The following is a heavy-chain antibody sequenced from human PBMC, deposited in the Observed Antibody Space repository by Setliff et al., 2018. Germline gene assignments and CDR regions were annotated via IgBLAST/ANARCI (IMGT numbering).Heavy chain of an antibody. Sequence: GGSLRLSCAASGFTFSNAWMSWVRQAPGKGLEWVGRIKSKTDGGTTDYAAPVKGRFTISRDDSKNTLYLQMNSLKTEDTAVYYCTTSISEDYDCGENEGVYYYYYYMDVWGKGTTVTVSS. V-gene: IGHV3-15*01. D-gene: IGHD4-17*01. CDR3: TTSISEDYDCGENEGVYYYYYYMDV. CDR2: IKSKTDGGTT. CDR1: GFTFSNAW. J-gene: IGHJ6*03.